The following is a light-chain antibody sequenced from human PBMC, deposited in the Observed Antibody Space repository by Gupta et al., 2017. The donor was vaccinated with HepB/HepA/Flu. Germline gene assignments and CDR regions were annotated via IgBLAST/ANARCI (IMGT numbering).Light chain of an antibody. CDR1: RSDVGSYNR. CDR2: DVI. J-gene: IGLJ1*01. CDR3: CSHAGNLYV. Sequence: QSALTQPASVSGSPGQSITISCTGTRSDVGSYNRVSWYQQHPGKAPILIIYDVIKRPSRVSNRFSGSKSGNKASLTISGLQAEDEAYDYCCSHAGNLYVVGTGTKVTVL. V-gene: IGLV2-23*02.